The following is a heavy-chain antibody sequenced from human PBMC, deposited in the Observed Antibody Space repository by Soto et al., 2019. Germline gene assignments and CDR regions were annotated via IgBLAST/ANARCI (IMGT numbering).Heavy chain of an antibody. CDR3: ARHTPAISISDH. CDR2: IYYSGST. D-gene: IGHD2-15*01. V-gene: IGHV4-39*01. Sequence: QLQLQESGPGLVKPSETLSLTCTVSGGSISSSSYYWGWIRQPPGKGLEWIGSIYYSGSTYYNPSLRSRVTISVDTSTNQFSLKLSSVTAADTAVYYCARHTPAISISDHWGQGTLVTVSS. J-gene: IGHJ4*02. CDR1: GGSISSSSYY.